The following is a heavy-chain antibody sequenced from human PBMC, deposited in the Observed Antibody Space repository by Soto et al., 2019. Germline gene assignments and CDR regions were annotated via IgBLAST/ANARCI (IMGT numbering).Heavy chain of an antibody. Sequence: PRASVKVSCKASGYTFTSYGISWVRQAPGQGLEWMGWISAYNGNTNYAQKLQGRVTMTTDTSTSTAYMELSSLRSEDTAVYYCARRITMVRGGSVNYYYYGMDVWGQGTTVTVSS. CDR2: ISAYNGNT. J-gene: IGHJ6*02. D-gene: IGHD3-10*01. V-gene: IGHV1-18*01. CDR1: GYTFTSYG. CDR3: ARRITMVRGGSVNYYYYGMDV.